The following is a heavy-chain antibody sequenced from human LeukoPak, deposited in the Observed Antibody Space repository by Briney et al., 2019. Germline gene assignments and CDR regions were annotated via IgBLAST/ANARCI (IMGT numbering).Heavy chain of an antibody. V-gene: IGHV3-48*04. Sequence: GGSLRLSCAASGFSFSSYNMNWVRQAPGKGLEWVSYISSSSSTVYYADSVKGRFTISRDNAKNSLYLQMNSLRAEDTAVYYCARGTYSSSWFKPTGHEIFDYWGQGTLVTVSS. CDR3: ARGTYSSSWFKPTGHEIFDY. D-gene: IGHD6-13*01. CDR1: GFSFSSYN. CDR2: ISSSSSTV. J-gene: IGHJ4*02.